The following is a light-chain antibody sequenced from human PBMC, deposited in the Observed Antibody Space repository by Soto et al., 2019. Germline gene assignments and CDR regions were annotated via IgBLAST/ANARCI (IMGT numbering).Light chain of an antibody. CDR3: EYYGTSIT. CDR2: GTS. Sequence: EIVFTQSPGTLSFSPGERVTLSCRASQSISNNHLAWYQQKPGQAPRLLIHGTSNRATGIPDRFSGSGSGTDFTLTFSRLEPEDFAVYYYEYYGTSITFGGGTKVDIK. CDR1: QSISNNH. V-gene: IGKV3-20*01. J-gene: IGKJ4*01.